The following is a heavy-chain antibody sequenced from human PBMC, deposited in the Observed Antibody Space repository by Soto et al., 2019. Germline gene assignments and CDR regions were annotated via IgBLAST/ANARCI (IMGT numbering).Heavy chain of an antibody. D-gene: IGHD3-10*01. CDR1: GFPFTTYG. Sequence: QVPLVESGGGVVKPGRSLRLSCAASGFPFTTYGMHWVREGPGKGLEWVAVISYDGSNKYYADSVKGRFTISRDNSKNTLYLQMNSLRPEDTALYYCVGGQYYFDYRGQGTLVTVSS. CDR3: VGGQYYFDY. V-gene: IGHV3-30*03. CDR2: ISYDGSNK. J-gene: IGHJ4*02.